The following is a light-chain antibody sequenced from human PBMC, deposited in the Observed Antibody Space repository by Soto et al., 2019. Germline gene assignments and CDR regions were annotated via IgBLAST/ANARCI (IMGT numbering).Light chain of an antibody. CDR1: QSFNSD. J-gene: IGKJ1*01. CDR3: EQRSNWPTGT. V-gene: IGKV3-11*01. CDR2: DAS. Sequence: ELVLTQSPATLSLSPWERAILSCSASQSFNSDLAWYQQKPGQAPRLLIYDASNGATGIPARFSGSGSLTDFTLPICIVGPEDFSDYYGEQRSNWPTGTFGQATKVEIK.